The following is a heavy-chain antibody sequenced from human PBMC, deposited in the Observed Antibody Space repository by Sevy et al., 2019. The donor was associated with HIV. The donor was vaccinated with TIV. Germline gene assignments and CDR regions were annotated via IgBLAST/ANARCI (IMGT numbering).Heavy chain of an antibody. CDR3: ARDSITYYYDSSGYFHFDY. CDR1: GYTFTSYG. D-gene: IGHD3-22*01. Sequence: ASVKVSCKASGYTFTSYGISWVRQAPGQGLEWMEWISAYNGNTNYAQKLQGRVTMTTDTYTRTAYMELRSLRSDDTAVYYCARDSITYYYDSSGYFHFDYWGQGTLVTVSS. CDR2: ISAYNGNT. J-gene: IGHJ4*02. V-gene: IGHV1-18*04.